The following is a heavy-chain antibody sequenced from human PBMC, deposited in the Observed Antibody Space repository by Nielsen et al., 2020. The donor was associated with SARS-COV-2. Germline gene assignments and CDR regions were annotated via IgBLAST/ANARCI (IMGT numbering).Heavy chain of an antibody. V-gene: IGHV1-69*04. CDR2: IIPILGIA. CDR1: GCTFSGYA. CDR3: ARGTYYYDSRIPPYNWFDP. J-gene: IGHJ5*02. D-gene: IGHD3-22*01. Sequence: SVKVSCKASGCTFSGYAISWVRQAPGQGLEWMGRIIPILGIANYAQKFQGRVTITADKSTSTAYMELSSLRSEDTAVYYCARGTYYYDSRIPPYNWFDPWGQGTLVTVSS.